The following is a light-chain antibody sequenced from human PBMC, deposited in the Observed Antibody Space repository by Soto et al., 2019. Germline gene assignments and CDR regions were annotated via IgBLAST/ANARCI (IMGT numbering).Light chain of an antibody. CDR1: QSVSSS. Sequence: LTQSPFTLSLSHGERATLSCRVSQSVSSSLAWCQQKPGHAPRLLIYDASYRATGIPAKFSGSGSGTAFTLPIDNLEHADFAVYYCHPRSNWSPITFGQGTRLEIK. V-gene: IGKV3-11*01. CDR2: DAS. J-gene: IGKJ5*01. CDR3: HPRSNWSPIT.